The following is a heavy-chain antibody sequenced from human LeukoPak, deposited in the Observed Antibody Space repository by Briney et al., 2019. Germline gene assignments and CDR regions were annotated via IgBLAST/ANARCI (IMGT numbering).Heavy chain of an antibody. D-gene: IGHD2-2*03. J-gene: IGHJ4*02. CDR2: ISGSGGRT. V-gene: IGHV3-23*01. Sequence: GGPRRLCCAACVFIFSSNARSGLRPAAGGGLEGVSTISGSGGRTYYADSVEGRLTISRHKFNDTMDLQTDRLKAENTAVYYSAKISYMDSYYIDYWGQGTLVTVSS. CDR1: VFIFSSNA. CDR3: AKISYMDSYYIDY.